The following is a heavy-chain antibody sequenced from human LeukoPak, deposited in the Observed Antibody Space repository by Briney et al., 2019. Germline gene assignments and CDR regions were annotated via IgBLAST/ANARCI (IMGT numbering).Heavy chain of an antibody. CDR3: ARAEGSGSSFDY. Sequence: GVSLRLSCVASGFPFRSFSMNWVRQAPGKGLEWVSSISSSSTYIYYADSVKGRFTISRDNAKNSLYLQMNSLRVEDTAVYYCARAEGSGSSFDYWGQGTLVTVSS. D-gene: IGHD3-10*01. V-gene: IGHV3-21*01. CDR1: GFPFRSFS. CDR2: ISSSSTYI. J-gene: IGHJ4*02.